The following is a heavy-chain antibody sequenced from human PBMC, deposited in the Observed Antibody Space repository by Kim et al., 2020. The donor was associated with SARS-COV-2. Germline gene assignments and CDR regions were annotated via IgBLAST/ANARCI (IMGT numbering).Heavy chain of an antibody. D-gene: IGHD3-10*01. CDR3: SRNNGASITHDYFDY. J-gene: IGHJ4*02. CDR1: GGSISSYY. CDR2: IYYSGST. Sequence: SETLSLTCTVSGGSISSYYWSWIRQPPGKGLEWIGYIYYSGSTNYNPSLKSRVTISVDTYKNQFSLKLSSVTAADTAVYYCSRNNGASITHDYFDYWGQG. V-gene: IGHV4-59*01.